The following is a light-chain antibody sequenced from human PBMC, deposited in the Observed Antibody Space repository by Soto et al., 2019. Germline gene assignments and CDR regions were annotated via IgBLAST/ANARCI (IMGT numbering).Light chain of an antibody. V-gene: IGKV3-20*01. CDR1: QSVRSSY. CDR2: GAT. CDR3: QQYDSTHLST. Sequence: EIVLTQSPGTLSLSLGERATLSCRASQSVRSSYLAWYRQKPGQAPRLLIYGATSRATGIPDRFSGSRSGTDFTLTISRLEPEDFEVYYCQQYDSTHLSTFGQGTKMHXK. J-gene: IGKJ2*01.